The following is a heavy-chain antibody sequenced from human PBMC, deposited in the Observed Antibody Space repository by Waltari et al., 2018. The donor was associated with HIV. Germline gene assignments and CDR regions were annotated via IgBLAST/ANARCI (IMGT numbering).Heavy chain of an antibody. D-gene: IGHD3-3*01. Sequence: VRQAPGKGLEWVSAISGSGGSTYYADSVKGRFTISRDNSKNTLYLQMNSLRAEDTAVYYCAKESYDFWSGQDYWGQGTLVTVSS. CDR2: ISGSGGST. J-gene: IGHJ4*02. V-gene: IGHV3-23*01. CDR3: AKESYDFWSGQDY.